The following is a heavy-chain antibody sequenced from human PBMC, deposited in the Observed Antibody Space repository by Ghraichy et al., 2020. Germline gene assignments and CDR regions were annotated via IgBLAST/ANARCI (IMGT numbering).Heavy chain of an antibody. Sequence: VSAISGSGGSTYYADSVKGRFTISRDNSKNTLYLQMNSLRAENTAVYYGAKDYILPLWQWLGYFDY. CDR2: ISGSGGST. J-gene: IGHJ4*03. D-gene: IGHD6-19*01. CDR3: AKDYILPLWQWLGYFDY. V-gene: IGHV3-23*01.